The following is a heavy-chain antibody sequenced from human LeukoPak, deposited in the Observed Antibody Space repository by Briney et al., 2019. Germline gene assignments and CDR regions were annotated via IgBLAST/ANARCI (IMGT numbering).Heavy chain of an antibody. D-gene: IGHD5-24*01. CDR2: IWYDGSNK. Sequence: GGSLRLSCAASGFTFSSYGMHWVRQAPGKGLEWVAVIWYDGSNKYYADSVKGRFTISRDNSKNTLCLQMNSLRAEDTAVYYCARDYGDGYKGAFDIWGQGTMVTVSS. V-gene: IGHV3-33*01. J-gene: IGHJ3*02. CDR3: ARDYGDGYKGAFDI. CDR1: GFTFSSYG.